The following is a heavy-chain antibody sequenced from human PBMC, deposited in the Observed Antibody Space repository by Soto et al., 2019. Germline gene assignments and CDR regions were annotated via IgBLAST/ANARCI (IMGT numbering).Heavy chain of an antibody. CDR3: ARLNYYDSSGYPTPSVDP. V-gene: IGHV4-59*01. CDR1: GGSISSYY. D-gene: IGHD3-22*01. CDR2: IHYSGST. J-gene: IGHJ5*02. Sequence: PSETLSLTCTVSGGSISSYYWSWIRQPPGKGLEWIGYIHYSGSTNYNPSLKSRVTISVDTSKNQFSLKLSSVTAADTAVYYCARLNYYDSSGYPTPSVDPWGQGTLVTVSS.